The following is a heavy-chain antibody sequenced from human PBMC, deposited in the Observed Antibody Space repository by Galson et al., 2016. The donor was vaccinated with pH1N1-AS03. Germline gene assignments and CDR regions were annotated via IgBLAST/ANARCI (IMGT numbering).Heavy chain of an antibody. CDR2: ISWNGGSR. J-gene: IGHJ4*02. V-gene: IGHV3-9*01. CDR3: AAAQGAWLVGRMLY. Sequence: SLRLSCAASGFTFDDYDDYAMHWVRQVPGKGLEWVSGISWNGGSRGYADSVRGRFTISRDNARNTLDLQMNSLKTEDTACYYCAAAQGAWLVGRMLYWGQATLVTVSS. D-gene: IGHD6-19*01. CDR1: GFTFDDYDDYA.